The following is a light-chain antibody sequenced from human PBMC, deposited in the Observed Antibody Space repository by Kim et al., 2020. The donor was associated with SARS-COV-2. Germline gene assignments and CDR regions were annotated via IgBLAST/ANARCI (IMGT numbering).Light chain of an antibody. J-gene: IGKJ1*01. V-gene: IGKV2-24*01. CDR1: QSLISSDGNTY. Sequence: PAVISCTSSQSLISSDGNTYLNWFHQRPGQPPRPLIYKVSIRFSGVPGRFSGRGAGTFFTLRISRVEAEDVGVYYCMQATQFPWTFSQGAKVDI. CDR2: KVS. CDR3: MQATQFPWT.